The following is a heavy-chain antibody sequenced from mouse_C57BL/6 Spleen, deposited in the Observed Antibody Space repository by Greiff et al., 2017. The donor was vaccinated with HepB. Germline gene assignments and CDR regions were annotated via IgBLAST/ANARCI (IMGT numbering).Heavy chain of an antibody. CDR3: ARYYDYDVDAMDY. CDR1: GFTFTDYY. V-gene: IGHV7-3*01. CDR2: IRNKANGYTT. J-gene: IGHJ4*01. D-gene: IGHD2-4*01. Sequence: EVKLMESGGGLVQPGGSLSLSCAASGFTFTDYYMSWVRQPPGKALEWLGFIRNKANGYTTEYSASVKGRFTISRDNSQSILYLQMNALRAEDSATYDCARYYDYDVDAMDYWGQGTSVTVSS.